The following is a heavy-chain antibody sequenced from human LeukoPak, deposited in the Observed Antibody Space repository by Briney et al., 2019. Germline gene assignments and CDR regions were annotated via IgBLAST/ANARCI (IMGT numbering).Heavy chain of an antibody. CDR1: GGSISSTPYY. V-gene: IGHV4-39*01. CDR3: ARHDPFY. Sequence: PSETLSLTCTVSGGSISSTPYYWGWIRQPPGKGLEWIGSIYYSGSTYYHPDLKSRVPVSLDTSKNQCSLKLSSVTAADTAVYYCARHDPFYWGQGTLVTVSS. CDR2: IYYSGST. J-gene: IGHJ4*02.